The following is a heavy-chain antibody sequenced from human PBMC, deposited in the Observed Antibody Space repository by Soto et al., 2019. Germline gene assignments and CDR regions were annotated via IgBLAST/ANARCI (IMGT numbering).Heavy chain of an antibody. Sequence: SETLSLTCTVSGGSISSGDYYWSWIRQPPGKGLEWIGYIYYSGSTYYNPSLKSRVTISVDTSKNQLSLKLSSVTAADTAVYYCALGWLTYGMDVWGQGTTVTVSS. CDR3: ALGWLTYGMDV. CDR1: GGSISSGDYY. V-gene: IGHV4-30-4*01. CDR2: IYYSGST. D-gene: IGHD2-15*01. J-gene: IGHJ6*02.